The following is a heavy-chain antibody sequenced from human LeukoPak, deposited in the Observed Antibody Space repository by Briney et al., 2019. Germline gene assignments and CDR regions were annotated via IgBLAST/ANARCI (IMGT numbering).Heavy chain of an antibody. V-gene: IGHV3-74*01. J-gene: IGHJ5*02. CDR1: GFTFSSHW. D-gene: IGHD1-26*01. CDR2: IASDGSST. CDR3: ARGSGSYSFDLLGFDP. Sequence: PGGSLTLSCAVRGFTFSSHWMNWLRQAPGKGLVWVSRIASDGSSTTYADSEKGRFSISRDNAKNTLYLQMNSLRVEDTAVYYCARGSGSYSFDLLGFDPWGQGTLVTVSS.